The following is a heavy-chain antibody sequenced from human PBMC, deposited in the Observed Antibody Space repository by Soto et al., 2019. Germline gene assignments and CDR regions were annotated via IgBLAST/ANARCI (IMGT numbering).Heavy chain of an antibody. Sequence: QVQLVQSGAEVKKPGASVKASCKASGYTFTSYDINWVRQATGQGLEWMGRMNPNSGNTGYAQKFQGRVTMTRNTSISTAYMELSSLRSEDTAVYYCARAGDSGYDYGEGGYYGMDVWGQGTTVTVSS. D-gene: IGHD5-12*01. CDR1: GYTFTSYD. V-gene: IGHV1-8*01. J-gene: IGHJ6*02. CDR2: MNPNSGNT. CDR3: ARAGDSGYDYGEGGYYGMDV.